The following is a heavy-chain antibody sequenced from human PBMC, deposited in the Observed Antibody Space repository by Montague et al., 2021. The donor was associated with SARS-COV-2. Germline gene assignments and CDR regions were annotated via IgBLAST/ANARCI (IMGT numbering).Heavy chain of an antibody. J-gene: IGHJ4*02. CDR1: GDSVSDDF. CDR2: VYYSRSS. V-gene: IGHV4-59*02. Sequence: SETLSLTCTVSGDSVSDDFWTWIRQPPGKGLECIGHVYYSRSSSYNPSLRGRVTISVDTSRNQFSLRLSTVTAADTAIYYCVGEPAPSGSGTFYDYWGQGTLVAVSS. D-gene: IGHD1-26*01. CDR3: VGEPAPSGSGTFYDY.